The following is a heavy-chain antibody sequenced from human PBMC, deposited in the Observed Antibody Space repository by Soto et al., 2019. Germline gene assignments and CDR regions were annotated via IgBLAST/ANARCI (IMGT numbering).Heavy chain of an antibody. J-gene: IGHJ4*02. V-gene: IGHV3-53*01. Sequence: DVQVVESGGGLIQPGGSLRLSCEVSGFSVTANYMSWVRQAPEKGLEWVSVIYSGGSTYYVDSVKDRFSISRDISKNTLYLQMHSLRAEDTAVYYCDGDGHWGQGSLVSVSS. CDR3: DGDGH. CDR1: GFSVTANY. CDR2: IYSGGST.